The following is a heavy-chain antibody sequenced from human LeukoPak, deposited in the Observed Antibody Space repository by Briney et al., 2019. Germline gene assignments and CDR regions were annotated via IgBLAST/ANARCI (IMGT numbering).Heavy chain of an antibody. V-gene: IGHV3-23*01. D-gene: IGHD1-26*01. CDR1: GFTFSSYA. J-gene: IGHJ5*02. Sequence: PGGSLRLSCAASGFTFSSYAMSWVRQAPGKGLERVSDISSSFGSAYYADSVKGRFTISRDNSKNTLYLQMNSLRAEDTAVYYCAKDSGGTLNWFDPWGQGTLVTVSS. CDR2: ISSSFGSA. CDR3: AKDSGGTLNWFDP.